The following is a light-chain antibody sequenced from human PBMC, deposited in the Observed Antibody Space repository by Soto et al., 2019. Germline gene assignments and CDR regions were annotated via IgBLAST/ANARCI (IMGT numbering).Light chain of an antibody. Sequence: DIEMTQSPSSLSSSIGDIVTLTCRASQRIGTNLNWYQRRPGKAPKPLIYAGSRLQSGVSSRFSGSGSGTDFTLSINSLQREDFATYYCQQFKSYPITFGQGTRLEIK. J-gene: IGKJ5*01. CDR2: AGS. V-gene: IGKV1-39*01. CDR1: QRIGTN. CDR3: QQFKSYPIT.